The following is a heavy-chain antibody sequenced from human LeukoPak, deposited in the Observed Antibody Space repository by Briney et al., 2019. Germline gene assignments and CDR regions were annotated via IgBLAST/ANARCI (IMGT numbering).Heavy chain of an antibody. CDR1: GFTFSSYA. D-gene: IGHD2-15*01. V-gene: IGHV3-23*01. Sequence: GGSLRLPCAASGFTFSSYAMSWVRQAPGKGLEWVSAISGSGGSTYYADSVKGRFTISRDNSKNTLYLQMNSLRAEDTAVYYCAKYPGGVAATPVGYFDYWGQGTLVTVSS. J-gene: IGHJ4*02. CDR2: ISGSGGST. CDR3: AKYPGGVAATPVGYFDY.